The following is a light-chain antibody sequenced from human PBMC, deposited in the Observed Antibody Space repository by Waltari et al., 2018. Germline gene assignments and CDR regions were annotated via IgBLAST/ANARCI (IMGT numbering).Light chain of an antibody. Sequence: QLVVTQSPSASASLGASVKLTCTLSSEHSSYAIAWHQQQPEKGPRYLMRLNSDGSQSKGDGIPYRFSGSSSGSERYLTISSLQSEDEADYYCQTWGTDMWVFGGGTKLTVL. J-gene: IGLJ3*02. CDR2: LNSDGSQ. CDR3: QTWGTDMWV. V-gene: IGLV4-69*01. CDR1: SEHSSYA.